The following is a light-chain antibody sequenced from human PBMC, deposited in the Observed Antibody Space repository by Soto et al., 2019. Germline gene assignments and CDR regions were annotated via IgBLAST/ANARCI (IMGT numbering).Light chain of an antibody. CDR3: CSYAGSSGAHWV. J-gene: IGLJ3*02. CDR2: EVS. V-gene: IGLV2-14*01. CDR1: SSDVGYYNY. Sequence: QSALTQPASVSGSPGQSITISCTGSSSDVGYYNYVSWYQQHPDKAPKLMIYEVSNRPSGVSNRFSGFKSGNTASLAISGLQAEDEADYFCCSYAGSSGAHWVFGGGTKLTVL.